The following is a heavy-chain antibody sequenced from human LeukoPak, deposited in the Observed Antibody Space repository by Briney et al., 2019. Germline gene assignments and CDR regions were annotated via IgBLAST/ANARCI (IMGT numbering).Heavy chain of an antibody. CDR2: ISSSSSYI. V-gene: IGHV3-21*01. D-gene: IGHD2-2*01. J-gene: IGHJ4*02. CDR1: GFTFSTYT. Sequence: GGSLRFSCAASGFTFSTYTMNWVRQAPGKGLEWVSSISSSSSYIYYADSVKGRFTISRDNAKNSLYLQMNSLRAEDTAVYYCARDALAAGYRLEWYYFDYWGQGTVATVSS. CDR3: ARDALAAGYRLEWYYFDY.